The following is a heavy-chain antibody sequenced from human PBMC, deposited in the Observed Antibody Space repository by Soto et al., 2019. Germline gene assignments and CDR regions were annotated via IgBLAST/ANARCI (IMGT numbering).Heavy chain of an antibody. CDR3: ARSHYDFGQLPYYFDY. D-gene: IGHD3-3*01. Sequence: QVQLVQSGAEVKKPGSSVKVSCKACGGTFSSYAISWVRQAPGQGLEWMGGIIPIFGTANYAQKFQGRVTITADESTSTAYMELSSLRSEDTAVYYCARSHYDFGQLPYYFDYWGQGTLVTVSS. CDR2: IIPIFGTA. V-gene: IGHV1-69*12. CDR1: GGTFSSYA. J-gene: IGHJ4*02.